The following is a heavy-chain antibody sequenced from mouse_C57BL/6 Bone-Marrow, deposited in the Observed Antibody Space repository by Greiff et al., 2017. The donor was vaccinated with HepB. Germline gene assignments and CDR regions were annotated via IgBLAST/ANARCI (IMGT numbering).Heavy chain of an antibody. CDR2: SRNKANDYTT. D-gene: IGHD2-4*01. J-gene: IGHJ4*01. CDR3: AREHDYEYAMDY. Sequence: EVKLMESGGGLVQSGRSLRLSCATSGFTFSDFYMEWVRQAPGKGLEWIAASRNKANDYTTEYSASVKGRFIVSRDTSQSILYLQMNALRAEDTAIYYCAREHDYEYAMDYWGQGTSVTVSS. CDR1: GFTFSDFY. V-gene: IGHV7-1*01.